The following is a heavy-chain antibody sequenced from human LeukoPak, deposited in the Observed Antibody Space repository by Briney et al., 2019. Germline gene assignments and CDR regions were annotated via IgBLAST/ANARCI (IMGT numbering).Heavy chain of an antibody. Sequence: GGSLRLSCAASGFTFSNYGMSWVRQAPGKGLEWVSSISGSGGSTYYADSVRGRFTISRDNAKNSLYLQMNSLRAEDTAVYYCAREGTMIVVVPDAFDIWGQGTMVTVSS. CDR1: GFTFSNYG. V-gene: IGHV3-23*01. D-gene: IGHD3-22*01. CDR3: AREGTMIVVVPDAFDI. CDR2: ISGSGGST. J-gene: IGHJ3*02.